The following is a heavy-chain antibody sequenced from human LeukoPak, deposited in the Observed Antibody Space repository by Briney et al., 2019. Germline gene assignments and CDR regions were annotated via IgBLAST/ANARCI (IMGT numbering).Heavy chain of an antibody. CDR1: GGTFSSYA. V-gene: IGHV1-69*13. CDR3: ARTRERCSSTSCYVNWFDP. CDR2: IIPIFGTA. D-gene: IGHD2-2*01. J-gene: IGHJ5*02. Sequence: SVKLSCNASGGTFSSYAISWVRHAPGQGLEWMGGIIPIFGTANYAQKFQGRVTITADESTSTAYMELSSLRSEETAVYYCARTRERCSSTSCYVNWFDPWGQGTLVTVSS.